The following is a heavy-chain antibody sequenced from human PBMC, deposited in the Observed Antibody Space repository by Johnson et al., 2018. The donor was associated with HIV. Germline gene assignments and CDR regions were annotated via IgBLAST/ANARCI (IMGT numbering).Heavy chain of an antibody. CDR3: ARDGGGSDIVVVTARNAFDI. CDR1: GFTFSSYA. CDR2: ISYDGSNK. V-gene: IGHV3-30-3*01. J-gene: IGHJ3*02. Sequence: QVQLVESGGGVVQPGGSLRLSCAASGFTFSSYAMHWVRQAPGKGLEWVAVISYDGSNKYYADSVKGRFTISRDNAKNSLYLQMNSLRAEDTALYYCARDGGGSDIVVVTARNAFDIWGQGTMVTVSS. D-gene: IGHD2-21*02.